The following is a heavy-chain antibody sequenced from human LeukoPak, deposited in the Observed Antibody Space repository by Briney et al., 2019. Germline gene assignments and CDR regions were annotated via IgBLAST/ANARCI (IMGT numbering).Heavy chain of an antibody. V-gene: IGHV3-23*01. CDR1: GLTFSNFA. CDR2: ISGRGSST. Sequence: GGSLRLXCAASGLTFSNFAMTWVRQAPGKGLEWVSAISGRGSSTYYADSVKGRFTISRDNSKKKLFLQMNSLGAEDTAVYYCVKDAQWLALNAFDIWGQGTMVTVSS. CDR3: VKDAQWLALNAFDI. J-gene: IGHJ3*02. D-gene: IGHD6-19*01.